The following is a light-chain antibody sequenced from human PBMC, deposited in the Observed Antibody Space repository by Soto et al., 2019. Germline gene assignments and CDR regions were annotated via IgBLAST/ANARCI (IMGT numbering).Light chain of an antibody. CDR2: GAS. V-gene: IGKV3-20*01. Sequence: IVLTQSPGTLSLYPGARATLSCRASQIVNSNYLAWYQQKPGHAHRLLIYGASNRATGIPVRFSGRGSWTEFTLTIGRLDPEDFAVFYCHQYGSSVYTFGQGTKLEIK. CDR1: QIVNSNY. CDR3: HQYGSSVYT. J-gene: IGKJ2*01.